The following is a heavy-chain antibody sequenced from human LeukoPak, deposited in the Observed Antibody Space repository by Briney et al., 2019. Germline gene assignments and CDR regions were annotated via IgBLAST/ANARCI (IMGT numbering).Heavy chain of an antibody. CDR2: INHSGST. J-gene: IGHJ5*02. V-gene: IGHV4-38-2*02. Sequence: SETLSLTCTVSGYSISSGYYWGWIRQPPGKGLEWIGEINHSGSTNYNPSLKSRVTISVDTSKNQFSLKLSSVTAADTAVYYCARVWGRADRVVVVPAAIRKARNNWFDPWGQGTLVTVSS. D-gene: IGHD2-2*01. CDR1: GYSISSGYY. CDR3: ARVWGRADRVVVVPAAIRKARNNWFDP.